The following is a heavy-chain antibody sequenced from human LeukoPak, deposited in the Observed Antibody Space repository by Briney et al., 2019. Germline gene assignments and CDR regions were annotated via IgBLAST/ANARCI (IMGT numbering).Heavy chain of an antibody. J-gene: IGHJ4*02. CDR1: GFTFSSYA. CDR3: ARDTGALVTHFDY. D-gene: IGHD5-18*01. V-gene: IGHV3-23*01. CDR2: ISGSGGST. Sequence: GGSLRLSCAASGFTFSSYAMSWVRQAPGKGLEWVSAISGSGGSTYYADSVKGRFTISRDNAKNSVYLQMNSLRAEDTAVYYCARDTGALVTHFDYWGQGTLVTVSS.